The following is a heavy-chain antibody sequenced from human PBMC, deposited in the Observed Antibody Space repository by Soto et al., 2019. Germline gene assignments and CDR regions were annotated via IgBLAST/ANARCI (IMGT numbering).Heavy chain of an antibody. D-gene: IGHD6-6*01. CDR2: IYYSGST. CDR3: ARTSSSPGLFDY. CDR1: GGSITSSSYY. J-gene: IGHJ4*02. Sequence: QLQLQESGPGLVKPSETLSLTCTVSGGSITSSSYYWGWIRQPPGKGLEWIGNIYYSGSTYYNPSLRSRVTISVDTSKNQFSLKLSSVTAADTAVYYCARTSSSPGLFDYWGQGTLVTVSS. V-gene: IGHV4-39*01.